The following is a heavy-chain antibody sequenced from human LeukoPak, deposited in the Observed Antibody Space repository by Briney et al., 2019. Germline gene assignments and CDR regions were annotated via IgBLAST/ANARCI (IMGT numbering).Heavy chain of an antibody. CDR1: GGSISSGSYY. V-gene: IGHV4-61*02. CDR3: ARTVTGTTWFDP. D-gene: IGHD1-7*01. J-gene: IGHJ5*02. CDR2: IYTSGST. Sequence: SQTLSLTCTVSGGSISSGSYYWSWIRQPAGKGLEWIGRIYTSGSTNYNPSLKSRVTISVDTSKNQFSLKLSSVTAADTAAYYCARTVTGTTWFDPWGQGTLVTVSS.